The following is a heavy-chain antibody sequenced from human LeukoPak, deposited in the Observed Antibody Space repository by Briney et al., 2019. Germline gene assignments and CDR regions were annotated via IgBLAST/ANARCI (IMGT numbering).Heavy chain of an antibody. CDR3: ARDQRYCSSSSCPWEPFDY. Sequence: GGSLRLSCAASGFTFTSNWHWVRQAPGKGLVWVSRISSDGSSTSYADSVKGRFTISRDNAKNSLYLQMNSLRAEDTAVYYCARDQRYCSSSSCPWEPFDYWGQGTLVTVSS. CDR1: GFTFTSNW. J-gene: IGHJ4*02. D-gene: IGHD2-2*01. V-gene: IGHV3-74*01. CDR2: ISSDGSST.